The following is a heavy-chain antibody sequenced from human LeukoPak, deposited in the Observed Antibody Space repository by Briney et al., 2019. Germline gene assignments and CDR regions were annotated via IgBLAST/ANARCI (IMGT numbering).Heavy chain of an antibody. D-gene: IGHD3-22*01. CDR2: IYSGGST. J-gene: IGHJ3*02. V-gene: IGHV3-53*01. CDR1: GGSFSGYY. CDR3: AGLNYYDSSGYYEDAFDI. Sequence: ETLSLTCAVYGGSFSGYYWSWIRQPPGKGLEWVSVIYSGGSTYYADSVKGRFTISRDNSKNTLYLQMNSLRAEDTAVYYCAGLNYYDSSGYYEDAFDIWGQGTMVTVSS.